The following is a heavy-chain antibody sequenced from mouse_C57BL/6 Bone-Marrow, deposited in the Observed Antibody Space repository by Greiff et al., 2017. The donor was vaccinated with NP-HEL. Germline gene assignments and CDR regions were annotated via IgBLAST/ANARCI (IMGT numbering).Heavy chain of an antibody. CDR1: GFSFNTYA. CDR2: IRSKSNNYAT. D-gene: IGHD1-1*01. Sequence: VQLKESGGGLVQPKGSLKLSCAASGFSFNTYAMNWVRQAPGKGLEWVARIRSKSNNYATYYADSVKDRFTISRDDSESMLYLQMNNLKTEDTAMYYCVRYYYGSSWGAMDYWGQGTSVTVSS. V-gene: IGHV10-1*01. J-gene: IGHJ4*01. CDR3: VRYYYGSSWGAMDY.